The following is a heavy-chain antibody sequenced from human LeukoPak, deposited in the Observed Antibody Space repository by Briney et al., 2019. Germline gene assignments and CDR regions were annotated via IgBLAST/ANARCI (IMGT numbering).Heavy chain of an antibody. J-gene: IGHJ4*02. CDR3: ARGGDYYDSSGYYGY. V-gene: IGHV4-61*02. CDR1: GGSISSGSYY. D-gene: IGHD3-22*01. Sequence: SETLSLTCTVSGGSISSGSYYWSWIRQPAGQGLQWIARIYTSGSTNYNPSLKSRVTMSVDTSKNQFSLKLSSVTAADTAVYYCARGGDYYDSSGYYGYWGQGTLVTVSS. CDR2: IYTSGST.